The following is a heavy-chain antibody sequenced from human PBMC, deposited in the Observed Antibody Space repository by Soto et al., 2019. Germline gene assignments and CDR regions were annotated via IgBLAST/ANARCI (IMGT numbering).Heavy chain of an antibody. V-gene: IGHV4-34*01. CDR1: GGSFSGYY. CDR2: INHSGST. Sequence: SETLSLTCAVYGGSFSGYYWSWIRQPPGKGLEWIGEINHSGSTNYNPSLKSRVTISVDTSKNQFSLKLSSVTAADTAVYYCARREGFWSGYYTRFYYYYYMDVWGKGTTVTVS. CDR3: ARREGFWSGYYTRFYYYYYMDV. J-gene: IGHJ6*03. D-gene: IGHD3-3*01.